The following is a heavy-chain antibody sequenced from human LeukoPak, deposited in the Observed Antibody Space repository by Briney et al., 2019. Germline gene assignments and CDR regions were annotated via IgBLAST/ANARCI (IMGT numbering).Heavy chain of an antibody. CDR1: GGSFSGYY. CDR3: ARVVGYCSGGSCYSDYFDY. D-gene: IGHD2-15*01. CDR2: INHSGST. Sequence: PSETLSLTCAVYGGSFSGYYWSWIRQPPGKGLEWIGEINHSGSTNYNPSLKSRVTMSVDTSKNQFSLKLSSVTAADTAVYYCARVVGYCSGGSCYSDYFDYWGQGTLVTVSS. V-gene: IGHV4-34*01. J-gene: IGHJ4*02.